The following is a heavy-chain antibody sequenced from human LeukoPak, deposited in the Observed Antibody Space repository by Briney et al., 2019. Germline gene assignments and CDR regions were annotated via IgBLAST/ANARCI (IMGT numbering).Heavy chain of an antibody. CDR1: GFTFSNYA. CDR3: ARRSGIAVAGAFDY. Sequence: GGSLRLSCAASGFTFSNYAMRWVRQAPGKGLEWGSGISGSGDSTYYADSVKGRLTISRDNSKNRLYLQMNSLRAEDTAVYYCARRSGIAVAGAFDYWGQGTLVTVSS. CDR2: ISGSGDST. D-gene: IGHD6-19*01. V-gene: IGHV3-23*01. J-gene: IGHJ4*02.